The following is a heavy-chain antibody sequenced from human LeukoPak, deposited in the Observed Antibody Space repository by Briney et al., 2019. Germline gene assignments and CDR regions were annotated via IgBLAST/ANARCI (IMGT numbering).Heavy chain of an antibody. Sequence: SETLSLTCAVSGYSISSGYYWGWIRQPPGKGVEWIGIIYHSGSTYYNPSLKSRVTISVDTSKNQFSLKLSSVTAADTAVYYCARHVASSGWVDYWGQGTLVTVSS. V-gene: IGHV4-38-2*01. CDR2: IYHSGST. D-gene: IGHD6-19*01. J-gene: IGHJ4*02. CDR3: ARHVASSGWVDY. CDR1: GYSISSGYY.